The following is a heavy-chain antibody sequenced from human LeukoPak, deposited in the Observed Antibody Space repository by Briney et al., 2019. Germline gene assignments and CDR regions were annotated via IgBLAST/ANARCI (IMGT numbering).Heavy chain of an antibody. D-gene: IGHD3-22*01. J-gene: IGHJ1*01. CDR2: IIPIFGTA. CDR1: GGTFGSYA. V-gene: IGHV1-69*05. Sequence: SVKVSCEASGGTFGSYAISWVRQAPGQGLEWMGRIIPIFGTANYAQKFQGRVTITTDESTSTAYMELSSLRSEDTAVYYCARGRVYYYDSSGYYVYFQHWGQGTLVTVSS. CDR3: ARGRVYYYDSSGYYVYFQH.